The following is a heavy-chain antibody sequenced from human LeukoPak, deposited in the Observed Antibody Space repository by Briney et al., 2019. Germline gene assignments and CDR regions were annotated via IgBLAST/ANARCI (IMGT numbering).Heavy chain of an antibody. CDR2: INPNSGGT. J-gene: IGHJ4*02. Sequence: ASVKVSCKASGYTFTGYYMHWVRQAPGQGLEWMGWINPNSGGTNYAQKFQGRVTVTRDTSISTAYMDLSRLRSDDTAIYYCARDFSNGWALFDYWGQGTLVTVSS. CDR3: ARDFSNGWALFDY. CDR1: GYTFTGYY. V-gene: IGHV1-2*02. D-gene: IGHD6-19*01.